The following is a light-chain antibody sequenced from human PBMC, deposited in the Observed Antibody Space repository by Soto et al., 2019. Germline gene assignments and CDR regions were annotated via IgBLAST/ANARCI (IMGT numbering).Light chain of an antibody. CDR2: RTS. V-gene: IGKV3-15*01. J-gene: IGKJ4*01. CDR1: QSISSN. CDR3: QQYNNLPRAT. Sequence: IVLTQSPGTLSLSPGERATLSCRASQSISSNLAWYQQKPGQAPRLLMFRTSSRATGFPARFSGSGSGTEFNLTISSLQSEDFGVYYCQQYNNLPRATLGGGTKVDIK.